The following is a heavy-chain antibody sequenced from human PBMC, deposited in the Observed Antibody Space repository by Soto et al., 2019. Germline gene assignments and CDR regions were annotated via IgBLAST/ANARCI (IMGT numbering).Heavy chain of an antibody. V-gene: IGHV4-31*03. J-gene: IGHJ6*02. D-gene: IGHD5-12*01. CDR2: IYYSGST. Sequence: QVQLQESGTGLVKPSQTLSLTCTVSGDSISSGGYYWSWIRQQPGKGLEWIGYIYYSGSTYYNPSLNSRVTISVDTSKNQFSLKLSSVTAADTAVYYCARDLRDGYNYGLRYYDGMDVWGQGTTVTVSS. CDR3: ARDLRDGYNYGLRYYDGMDV. CDR1: GDSISSGGYY.